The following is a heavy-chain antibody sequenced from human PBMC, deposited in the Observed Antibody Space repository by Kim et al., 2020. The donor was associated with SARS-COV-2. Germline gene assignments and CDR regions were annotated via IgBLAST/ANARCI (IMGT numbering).Heavy chain of an antibody. CDR3: AKGAILTGIDHDY. V-gene: IGHV3-30*18. J-gene: IGHJ4*02. CDR1: GLTFSNYG. D-gene: IGHD3-9*01. CDR2: ILYDGSKK. Sequence: GGSLRLSCAAFGLTFSNYGMHWVRQAPGKGLEWVAAILYDGSKKYYADSVKGRFTISRDNSKNMLYLQMSSLRTEDTAVYYCAKGAILTGIDHDYWGQGTLVTVSS.